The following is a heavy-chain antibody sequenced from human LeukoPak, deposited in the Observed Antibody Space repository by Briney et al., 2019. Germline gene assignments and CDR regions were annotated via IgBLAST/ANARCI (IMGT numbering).Heavy chain of an antibody. D-gene: IGHD2-15*01. Sequence: GGSLRLSCAASGITFSSYGMSWVRQAPGKGLEWVSSISSTGGTTYYADSVKGRFTISRDNSKNTLYLQMNSLRAEDTAIYYCAKNGGRGAYCTGGTCYPYFYYYMDVWGKGTTVTI. J-gene: IGHJ6*03. V-gene: IGHV3-23*01. CDR1: GITFSSYG. CDR3: AKNGGRGAYCTGGTCYPYFYYYMDV. CDR2: ISSTGGTT.